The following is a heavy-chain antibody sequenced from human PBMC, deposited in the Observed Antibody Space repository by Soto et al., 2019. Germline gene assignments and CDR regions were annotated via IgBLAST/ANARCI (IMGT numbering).Heavy chain of an antibody. D-gene: IGHD2-15*01. Sequence: PSETLSLTCTVSGGSISSYYWSWIRQPPGKGLEWIGYIYYSGSTNYNPSLKSRVTISVDTSKNQFSLKLSSVTAADTAVYYCARDQGYCSGGSCYPRDNWFGPWGQGTLVTVS. CDR3: ARDQGYCSGGSCYPRDNWFGP. CDR2: IYYSGST. CDR1: GGSISSYY. V-gene: IGHV4-59*01. J-gene: IGHJ5*02.